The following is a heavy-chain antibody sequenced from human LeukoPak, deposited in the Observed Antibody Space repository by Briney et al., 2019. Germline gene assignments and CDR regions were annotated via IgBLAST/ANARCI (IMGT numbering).Heavy chain of an antibody. CDR1: GFTFSRCE. CDR3: TTIRGIAAAGTRFEP. J-gene: IGHJ5*02. V-gene: IGHV3-48*03. Sequence: GGSLRLSCAASGFTFSRCEMNWVRQAPGKGLEWVSYISGSGSSIYYADSVKGRFTISRDTTKNSLYIQMNSLRAHDTSVYYCTTIRGIAAAGTRFEPWGQGTLVTVSS. CDR2: ISGSGSSI. D-gene: IGHD6-13*01.